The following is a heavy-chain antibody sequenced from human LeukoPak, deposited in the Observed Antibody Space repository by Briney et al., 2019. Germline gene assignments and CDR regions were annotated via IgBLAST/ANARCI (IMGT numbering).Heavy chain of an antibody. V-gene: IGHV1-2*02. CDR1: GYTFTGYY. J-gene: IGHJ6*03. CDR2: INPNSGGT. CDR3: ARGTLYCSSTSCHKTYYYYYYMDV. Sequence: GASVKVSCKASGYTFTGYYMHWVRQAPGQGLEWMGWINPNSGGTNYAQKFQGRVTMTRDTSISTAYMELSRLRSDDTAVYYCARGTLYCSSTSCHKTYYYYYYMDVWGKGTTVTVSS. D-gene: IGHD2-2*01.